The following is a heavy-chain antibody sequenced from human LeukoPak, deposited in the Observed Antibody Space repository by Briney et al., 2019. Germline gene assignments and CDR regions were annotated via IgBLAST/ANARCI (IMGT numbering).Heavy chain of an antibody. D-gene: IGHD2/OR15-2a*01. CDR2: IRSGGTTV. J-gene: IGHJ4*02. Sequence: GGSLTLSCEASGFSFSDNYMTWIRQPPGKGLEGIAYIRSGGTTVYSADSVKGRFTISRDDAKNSLFLQMNSLTPEDTAVYHCATVYFRPYWGQGTLVTASS. CDR1: GFSFSDNY. V-gene: IGHV3-11*01. CDR3: ATVYFRPY.